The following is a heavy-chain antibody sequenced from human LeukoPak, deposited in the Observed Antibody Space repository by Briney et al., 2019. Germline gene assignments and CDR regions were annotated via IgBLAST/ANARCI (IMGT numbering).Heavy chain of an antibody. CDR3: TRYGDDDTPGLN. CDR2: IKEDGSDK. J-gene: IGHJ4*02. CDR1: GFSFSSYW. Sequence: GGSLTLSCAASGFSFSSYWMTWVRQAPGKGLEWVANIKEDGSDKYYVDSVKGRFTISRDNAKNSLYLQMNSLRAEDTALYYCTRYGDDDTPGLNWGQGTLVTVSS. D-gene: IGHD4-17*01. V-gene: IGHV3-7*04.